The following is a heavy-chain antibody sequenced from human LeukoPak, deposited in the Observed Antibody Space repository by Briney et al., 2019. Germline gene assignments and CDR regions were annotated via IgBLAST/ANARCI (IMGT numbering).Heavy chain of an antibody. J-gene: IGHJ3*02. CDR2: ISYDGTNK. Sequence: PGGSLRLSCTASGFTFSRYSMHWVRQAPGKRLEWVAVISYDGTNKYHADSVKGRFSISRDNSKNTQYLQMKGLRAEDTAVYYCARDSVWQLDLSPDDAFDIWGQGTMVTVSS. V-gene: IGHV3-30*04. CDR3: ARDSVWQLDLSPDDAFDI. CDR1: GFTFSRYS. D-gene: IGHD1-7*01.